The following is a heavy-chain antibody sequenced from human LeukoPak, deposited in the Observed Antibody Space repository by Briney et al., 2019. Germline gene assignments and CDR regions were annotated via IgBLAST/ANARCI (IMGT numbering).Heavy chain of an antibody. D-gene: IGHD5-18*01. CDR3: ARDSGWIQFHY. CDR1: EFTFSTYA. CDR2: ISRDGLDT. V-gene: IGHV3-30*04. Sequence: GGSLRLSCAASEFTFSTYAMHWVRQAPGKGPEWVAVISRDGLDTYYADSVRGRFTISRDNSKNTLYLQMSSLRDEDTAVYYCARDSGWIQFHYWGQGTQVTVSS. J-gene: IGHJ4*02.